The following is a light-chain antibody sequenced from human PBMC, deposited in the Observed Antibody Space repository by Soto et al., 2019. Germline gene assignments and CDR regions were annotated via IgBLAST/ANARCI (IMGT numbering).Light chain of an antibody. CDR2: AAL. CDR3: EDHNGDLPFA. CDR1: QAIDQS. Sequence: DIQMTQSPSSLSASVGDRVTITCRVSQAIDQSVGWYQQKPGQVTKLLIYAALTLHSGVPSRFSGSGSVAHFTLTLTCLQPKDVATYYYEDHNGDLPFAFGPGTTVD. J-gene: IGKJ3*01. V-gene: IGKV1-27*01.